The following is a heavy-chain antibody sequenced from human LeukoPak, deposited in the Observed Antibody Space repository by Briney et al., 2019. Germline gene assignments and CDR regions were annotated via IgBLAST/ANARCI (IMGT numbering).Heavy chain of an antibody. Sequence: GGSLRLSCAASGFTFRSYAMHWVRQAPGKGLEWVAVISYDGSNKYYADSVKGRFTISRDNSKNTLYLQMNSLRAEDTAVYYCARGIDPGYSYGPFDYWGQGTLVTVSS. CDR1: GFTFRSYA. V-gene: IGHV3-30*04. CDR2: ISYDGSNK. D-gene: IGHD5-18*01. J-gene: IGHJ4*02. CDR3: ARGIDPGYSYGPFDY.